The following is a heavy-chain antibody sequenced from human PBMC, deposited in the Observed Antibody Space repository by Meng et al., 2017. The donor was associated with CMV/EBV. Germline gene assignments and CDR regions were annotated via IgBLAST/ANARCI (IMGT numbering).Heavy chain of an antibody. D-gene: IGHD1-26*01. J-gene: IGHJ3*02. CDR2: INWNGGST. CDR1: GFTFDAYG. V-gene: IGHV3-20*04. Sequence: GGSLRLSCAASGFTFDAYGMSWVRQAPGKGLEWVSGINWNGGSTGYADSVKGRFTISRDNAKNSLYLQMNSLRAEDTALYYCARGGIVGAVGAFDIWGQGTMVTVSS. CDR3: ARGGIVGAVGAFDI.